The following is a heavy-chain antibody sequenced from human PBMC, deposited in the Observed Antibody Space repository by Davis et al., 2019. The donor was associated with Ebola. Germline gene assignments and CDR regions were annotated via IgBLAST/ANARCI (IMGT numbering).Heavy chain of an antibody. V-gene: IGHV4-34*01. CDR3: ARGGYYDILTGYYDTFDI. CDR1: GGSFSGYY. CDR2: INHSGST. D-gene: IGHD3-9*01. Sequence: MPSETLSLTCAVYGGSFSGYYWSWIRQPPGKGLEWIGEINHSGSTNYNPSLKSRVTISVDTSKNQFSLRLSSVTAADTAVYYCARGGYYDILTGYYDTFDIWGRGTRVTVSS. J-gene: IGHJ3*02.